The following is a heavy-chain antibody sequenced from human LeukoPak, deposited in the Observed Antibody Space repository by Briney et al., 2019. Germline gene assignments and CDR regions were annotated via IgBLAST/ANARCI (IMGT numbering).Heavy chain of an antibody. CDR3: ARIRSARITMVRGDWFDP. CDR2: ISAYNGNT. V-gene: IGHV1-18*01. J-gene: IGHJ5*02. CDR1: GYTFTSYG. D-gene: IGHD3-10*01. Sequence: GASVKVSCKASGYTFTSYGISWVRQAPGQGLEWMGWISAYNGNTNYAQKLQGRVTMTTDTSTSTAYMEQSTLISDDTAVYYCARIRSARITMVRGDWFDPWGQGTLVTVSS.